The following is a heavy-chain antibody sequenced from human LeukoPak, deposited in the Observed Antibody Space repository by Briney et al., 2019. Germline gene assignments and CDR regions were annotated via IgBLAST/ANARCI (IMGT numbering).Heavy chain of an antibody. CDR1: GFTFSSYE. CDR2: ISSSGSTI. J-gene: IGHJ4*02. CDR3: ARVTYDYVWGSYHTPFDY. D-gene: IGHD3-16*02. Sequence: PGGSLRLSCAASGFTFSSYEMNWVRQAPGKGLEWVSYISSSGSTIYYADSVKGRFTISRDNAKNSLYLQMNSLRAEDTAVYYCARVTYDYVWGSYHTPFDYWGQGTLVTVSS. V-gene: IGHV3-48*03.